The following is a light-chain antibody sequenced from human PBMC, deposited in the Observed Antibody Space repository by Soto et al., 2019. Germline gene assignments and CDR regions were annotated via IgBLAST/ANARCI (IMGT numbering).Light chain of an antibody. CDR1: QGISNH. Sequence: DIEITQSPSSLSASVGDRVTITCRASQGISNHLLLYQQKPGKAPKHLIYARSTLHSGVSSRFSGSGSGTDFTLTISRLQPEEFATYYYQKYNSAPLGAFRQWTKVDMK. CDR2: ARS. CDR3: QKYNSAPLGA. V-gene: IGKV1-27*01. J-gene: IGKJ1*01.